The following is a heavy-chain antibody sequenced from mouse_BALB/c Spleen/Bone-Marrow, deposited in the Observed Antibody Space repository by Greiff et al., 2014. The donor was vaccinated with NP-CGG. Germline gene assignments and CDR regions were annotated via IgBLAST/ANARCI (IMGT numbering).Heavy chain of an antibody. Sequence: LKESGGGLVKPGGALKLSCAASGFTFSSYALSWGCPTPEKRLGWGATISRGGSYTYYPDSVEGRFTISRDNAKNTLYLQMSSLKSEDTAMYYCTKIYYGYDGGYYYAMDYWGQGTSVTVSS. CDR2: ISRGGSYT. D-gene: IGHD2-2*01. CDR3: TKIYYGYDGGYYYAMDY. CDR1: GFTFSSYA. V-gene: IGHV5-6-4*01. J-gene: IGHJ4*01.